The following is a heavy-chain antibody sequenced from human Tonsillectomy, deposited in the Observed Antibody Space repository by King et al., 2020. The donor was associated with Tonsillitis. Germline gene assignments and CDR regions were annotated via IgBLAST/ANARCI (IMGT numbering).Heavy chain of an antibody. CDR2: IYYSGST. CDR3: ARRDYYYYYMDV. CDR1: GGSISSYY. J-gene: IGHJ6*03. D-gene: IGHD2-21*01. Sequence: VQLQESGPGLVKPSETLSLTCTVSGGSISSYYWSWIRQPPGKGLEWIGYIYYSGSTNYNPSLKSRVTISVDTSKNQFSLKLSSVTAADQAVYYCARRDYYYYYMDVWGKGTTVTVSS. V-gene: IGHV4-59*08.